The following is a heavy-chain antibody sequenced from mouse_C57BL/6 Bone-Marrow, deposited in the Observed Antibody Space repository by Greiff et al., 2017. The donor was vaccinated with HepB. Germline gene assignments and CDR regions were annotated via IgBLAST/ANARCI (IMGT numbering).Heavy chain of an antibody. J-gene: IGHJ2*01. D-gene: IGHD2-1*01. Sequence: QVQLQQSGAELVRPGASVTLSCKASGYTFTDYEMHWVKQTPVHGLEWIGAIDPETGGTAYNQKFKGKAILTADKSSSTAYMKLRSLTSEDSAVYDCTRGNYYGNYNYWGQGTTLTVSS. CDR1: GYTFTDYE. CDR3: TRGNYYGNYNY. V-gene: IGHV1-15*01. CDR2: IDPETGGT.